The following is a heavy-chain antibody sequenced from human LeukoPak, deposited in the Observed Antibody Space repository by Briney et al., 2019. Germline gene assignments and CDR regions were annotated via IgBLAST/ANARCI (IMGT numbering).Heavy chain of an antibody. Sequence: SETLSLTCTVSGGSISSYYWSWIRQPPGKGLEWIGYIYYSGSTNYNPSLKSRVTISVDTSKNQFSLKLSSVTAADTAVYYCARHDYYEGGFDYWGQGTLVTVSS. J-gene: IGHJ4*02. D-gene: IGHD3-22*01. CDR1: GGSISSYY. CDR3: ARHDYYEGGFDY. CDR2: IYYSGST. V-gene: IGHV4-59*01.